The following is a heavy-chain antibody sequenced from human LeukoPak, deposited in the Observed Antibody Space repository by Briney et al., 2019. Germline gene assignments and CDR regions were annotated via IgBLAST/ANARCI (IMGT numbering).Heavy chain of an antibody. CDR3: ATNYYDFWSGYKD. D-gene: IGHD3-3*01. V-gene: IGHV3-23*01. CDR2: ISGSGGST. Sequence: GGSLRLSCAASGFTFSSYAMSWVRQAPGKGLGWVSGISGSGGSTYYADSVKGRFTISRDNSKNTLYLQMNSLRAEHTAVYYCATNYYDFWSGYKDGGQGTLHTVS. CDR1: GFTFSSYA. J-gene: IGHJ4*02.